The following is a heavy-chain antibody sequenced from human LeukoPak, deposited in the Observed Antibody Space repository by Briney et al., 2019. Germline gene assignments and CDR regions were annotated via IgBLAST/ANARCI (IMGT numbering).Heavy chain of an antibody. CDR2: IKHDGSEK. CDR3: ATDRGWRTSGYYLYYFEY. CDR1: GFIFTDYF. V-gene: IGHV3-7*04. D-gene: IGHD3-3*01. J-gene: IGHJ4*02. Sequence: PGGSLRLSCAASGFIFTDYFMSWVRQAPGKGLEWVASIKHDGSEKYYVDSVGGRFTISRDNTMNSLYLQMSSLGAEDTAVYYCATDRGWRTSGYYLYYFEYWGQGTLVTYSS.